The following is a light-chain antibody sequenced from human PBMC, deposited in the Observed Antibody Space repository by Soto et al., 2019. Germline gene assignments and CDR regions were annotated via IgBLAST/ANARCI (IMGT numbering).Light chain of an antibody. CDR1: QDIRNY. CDR2: DAS. CDR3: QQCDNLPLT. Sequence: DIQMTQSPSSLSASVGDRVTITCQASQDIRNYLNWYRQKPGKAPKLLIYDASNLETGVPSRFSGSGSGTDFTFTISSLQSEDIATYYCQQCDNLPLTFGGGTKVDIK. V-gene: IGKV1-33*01. J-gene: IGKJ4*01.